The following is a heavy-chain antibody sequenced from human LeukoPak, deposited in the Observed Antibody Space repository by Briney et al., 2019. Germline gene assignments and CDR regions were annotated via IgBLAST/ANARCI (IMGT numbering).Heavy chain of an antibody. CDR1: GGFISSGGYS. Sequence: SQTLSLTCAVYGGFISSGGYSWDWIRQPPGRGLEWIEYFYHSGSTYYNPSLKSRVIISVDRSKNQFSLKLSSVAAADTAVYYCGRSIVLLPAAIGWFDPWGQGSLVTVSS. CDR2: FYHSGST. CDR3: GRSIVLLPAAIGWFDP. J-gene: IGHJ5*02. D-gene: IGHD2-2*01. V-gene: IGHV4-30-2*01.